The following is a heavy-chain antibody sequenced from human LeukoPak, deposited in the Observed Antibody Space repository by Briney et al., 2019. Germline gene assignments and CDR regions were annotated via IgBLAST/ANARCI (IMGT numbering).Heavy chain of an antibody. CDR3: AKVPTRYYYDSSGFNWFDP. J-gene: IGHJ5*02. CDR2: ISGSGGST. D-gene: IGHD3-22*01. V-gene: IGHV3-23*01. Sequence: GGSLRLSCAASGFTFSSYAMSWVRQAPGKGLEWVSAISGSGGSTYYADSVKGRFTISRDNSKNTLYLQMNSLRAEDTAVYYCAKVPTRYYYDSSGFNWFDPWGQGTQVTVSS. CDR1: GFTFSSYA.